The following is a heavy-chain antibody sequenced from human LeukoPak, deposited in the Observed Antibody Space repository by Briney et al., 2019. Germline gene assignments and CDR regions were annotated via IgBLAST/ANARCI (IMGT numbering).Heavy chain of an antibody. CDR3: ARKSTYYDFWSGYSHFDY. Sequence: GGSLRLSCAASGFTFSSYWMSWVRQAPGKGLEWVANIKQDGSEKYYVDSVKGRFTISRDNAKNPLYLQMNSLRAEDTAVYYCARKSTYYDFWSGYSHFDYWGQGTLVTVSS. CDR1: GFTFSSYW. CDR2: IKQDGSEK. V-gene: IGHV3-7*01. J-gene: IGHJ4*02. D-gene: IGHD3-3*01.